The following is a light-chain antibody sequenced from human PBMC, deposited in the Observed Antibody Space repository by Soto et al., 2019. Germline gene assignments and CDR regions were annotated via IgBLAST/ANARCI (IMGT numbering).Light chain of an antibody. V-gene: IGLV2-23*02. J-gene: IGLJ1*01. CDR3: CSYAGRSTYV. CDR1: SSDVGSYNL. CDR2: EVS. Sequence: QSVLTQPASVSGSPGQSITISCTGTSSDVGSYNLVSWYQQHPGKAPKLMIYEVSKRPSGVSNRFSGSKSGNTASLTISGLQAEGEADYYCCSYAGRSTYVFGTGTKVTVL.